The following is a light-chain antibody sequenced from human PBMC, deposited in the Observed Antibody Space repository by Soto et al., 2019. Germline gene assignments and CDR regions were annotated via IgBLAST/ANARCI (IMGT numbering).Light chain of an antibody. J-gene: IGLJ1*01. CDR2: SNV. CDR1: NSNIGRNT. CDR3: AAWDDSLHGYV. Sequence: QSVLTQPPSASGTPGQRVTISCSGSNSNIGRNTVNWYQQLPGAAPKVFIYSNVQRPSGVPDRFSGSESGTSASLAISGLQPGDGAEYYCAAWDDSLHGYVFGAGTKVTVL. V-gene: IGLV1-44*01.